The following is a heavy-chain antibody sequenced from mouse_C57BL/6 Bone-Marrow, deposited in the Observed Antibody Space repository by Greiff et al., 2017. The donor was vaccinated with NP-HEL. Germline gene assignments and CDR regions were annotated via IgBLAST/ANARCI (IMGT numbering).Heavy chain of an antibody. J-gene: IGHJ2*01. CDR1: GFTFSSYG. V-gene: IGHV5-6*01. D-gene: IGHD1-1*01. CDR3: ARHEGGSSCYYFDY. Sequence: EVKVVESGGDLVKPGGSLKLSCAASGFTFSSYGMSWVRQTPDKRLEWVATISSGGSYTYYPDSVKGRFTISRDNAKNTLYLQMSSLKSEDTAMYYCARHEGGSSCYYFDYWGQGTTLTVSS. CDR2: ISSGGSYT.